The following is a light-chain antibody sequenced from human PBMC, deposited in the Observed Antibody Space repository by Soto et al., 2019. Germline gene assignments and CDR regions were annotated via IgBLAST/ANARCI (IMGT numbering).Light chain of an antibody. CDR1: SSNIGSNT. CDR3: ATWDDSLNGHV. V-gene: IGLV1-44*01. CDR2: SNN. J-gene: IGLJ1*01. Sequence: QSVLTQSPSASGTPGQRVTISCSGSSSNIGSNTVSWYQQLPGTAPKLLIYSNNQRPSGVPDRFSGSKSGTSASLAIGGLPSEDEGDYYCATWDDSLNGHVFGTGTKLT.